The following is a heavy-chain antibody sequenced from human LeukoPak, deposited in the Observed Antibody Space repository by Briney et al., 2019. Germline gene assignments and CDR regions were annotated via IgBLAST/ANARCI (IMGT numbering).Heavy chain of an antibody. Sequence: SETLSLTCAVYGGSFSGYYWSGIRRPPGKGLEWIGEINQSGSTNYNPSRKSRVTISVDTCKIQFSLKLSYVTAADTAVYYCAARLYSSSWYVDYWGQGTLVTVSS. CDR1: GGSFSGYY. CDR3: AARLYSSSWYVDY. D-gene: IGHD6-13*01. J-gene: IGHJ4*02. CDR2: INQSGST. V-gene: IGHV4-34*01.